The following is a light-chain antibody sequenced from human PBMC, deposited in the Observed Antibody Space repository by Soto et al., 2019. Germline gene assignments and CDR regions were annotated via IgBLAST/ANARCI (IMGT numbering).Light chain of an antibody. CDR1: QSLLHKSGYNY. CDR2: LRS. CDR3: MQAIPTRPP. Sequence: DIVMTQSPLSLPVTPGEPASISCRSSQSLLHKSGYNYLDGYLQKPGQSPQLLIYLRSNRASGVPDRFSGCGTGTDFTLIISRAEAEDVGVYYCMQAIPTRPPFGPGTKVDIK. V-gene: IGKV2-28*01. J-gene: IGKJ3*01.